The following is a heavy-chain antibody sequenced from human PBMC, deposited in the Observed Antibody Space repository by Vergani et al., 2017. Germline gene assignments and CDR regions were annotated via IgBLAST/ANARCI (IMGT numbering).Heavy chain of an antibody. Sequence: LQLQESGPGLMKPSETLSLTCTVSGGSVDNRDYYWGWIRQPPGKSLEWIGSIYYSGLTYYNPSLKSRVAISVDTSKNQFSLKVTSVTAADTAVYFCARQRPGSGWSPGDFDDWGQGILVTVSS. J-gene: IGHJ4*02. V-gene: IGHV4-39*01. CDR1: GGSVDNRDYY. D-gene: IGHD6-19*01. CDR3: ARQRPGSGWSPGDFDD. CDR2: IYYSGLT.